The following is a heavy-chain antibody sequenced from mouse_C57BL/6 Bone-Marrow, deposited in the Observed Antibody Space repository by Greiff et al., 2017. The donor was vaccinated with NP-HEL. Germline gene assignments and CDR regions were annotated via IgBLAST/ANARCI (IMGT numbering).Heavy chain of an antibody. Sequence: EVKLMESGGGLVKPGGSLKLSCAASGFTFSDYGMHWVRQAPEKGLAWVAYISSGSSTIYYADTVKGRFTISRDNAKNTLFLQMTSLRSEDTAMYYCARGGLWLRRDWYFDVWGTGTTVTVSS. CDR3: ARGGLWLRRDWYFDV. CDR1: GFTFSDYG. J-gene: IGHJ1*03. CDR2: ISSGSSTI. V-gene: IGHV5-17*01. D-gene: IGHD2-2*01.